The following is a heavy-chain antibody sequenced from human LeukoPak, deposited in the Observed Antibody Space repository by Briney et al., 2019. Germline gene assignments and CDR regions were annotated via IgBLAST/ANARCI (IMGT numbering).Heavy chain of an antibody. J-gene: IGHJ4*02. CDR2: IYYSGST. V-gene: IGHV4-59*01. D-gene: IGHD1-26*01. CDR3: ARGFGGSYYRY. Sequence: PSETLSLTCTVSGGSISSYYWSWIRQTPGKGLEWIGDIYYSGSTNYNPSLKSRVTISVDTSKNQFSLKLSSVTAADTAVYFCARGFGGSYYRYWGQGTLVTVSS. CDR1: GGSISSYY.